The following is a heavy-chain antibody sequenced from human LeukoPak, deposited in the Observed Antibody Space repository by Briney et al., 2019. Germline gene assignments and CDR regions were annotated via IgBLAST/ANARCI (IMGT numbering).Heavy chain of an antibody. J-gene: IGHJ4*02. CDR1: GGSISSYY. CDR2: IYYSGST. Sequence: ASETLSLTCTVSGGSISSYYWNWIRQPPGKGLEWIGYIYYSGSTNYNSSLKSRVTISVDTSKNQFSLKLSSVTAADTAVYYCARGERYSSGWPYFDYWGQGTLVTVSS. D-gene: IGHD6-19*01. V-gene: IGHV4-59*01. CDR3: ARGERYSSGWPYFDY.